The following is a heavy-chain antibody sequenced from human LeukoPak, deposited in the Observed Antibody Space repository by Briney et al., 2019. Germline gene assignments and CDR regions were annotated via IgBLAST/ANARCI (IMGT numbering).Heavy chain of an antibody. CDR2: IYSSGTT. V-gene: IGHV4-61*02. Sequence: SETLSLTCTVSGGSISSSSYYWSWIRQPAGKGLEWIGRIYSSGTTNYNPSLKCRVTISVDTSKNQFSLNLNSVTAADTAVYYCARDLSQYSYGTFDYWGQGTLVTVSS. CDR1: GGSISSSSYY. D-gene: IGHD5-18*01. J-gene: IGHJ4*02. CDR3: ARDLSQYSYGTFDY.